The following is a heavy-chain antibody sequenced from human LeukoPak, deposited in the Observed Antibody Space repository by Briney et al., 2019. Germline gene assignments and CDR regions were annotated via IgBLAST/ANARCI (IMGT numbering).Heavy chain of an antibody. CDR2: IIPIFGTA. V-gene: IGHV1-69*13. CDR3: ARDQQLGHTRFDP. Sequence: GASVKVSCKASGGTFSSYAISWVRQAPGQGLEWMGGIIPIFGTANYAQKFQGRVTITADESTSTAYMELSSLRSEDTAVYYCARDQQLGHTRFDPWGQGTLVTVSS. J-gene: IGHJ5*02. D-gene: IGHD6-13*01. CDR1: GGTFSSYA.